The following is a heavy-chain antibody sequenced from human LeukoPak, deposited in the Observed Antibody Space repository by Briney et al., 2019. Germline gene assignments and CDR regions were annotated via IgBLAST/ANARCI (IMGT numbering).Heavy chain of an antibody. CDR2: INQDGSEK. V-gene: IGHV3-7*03. CDR1: GLTFSRYW. Sequence: PGGSLRLSCAASGLTFSRYWLTWVRQAPGKGLEWVANINQDGSEKNYVDSVKGRFTISRDNAKSSLYLQMNSLRDEDTAVYHCESRGCTANACFVSSFNCFDHWGQGSLVTVSS. CDR3: ESRGCTANACFVSSFNCFDH. D-gene: IGHD2-8*02. J-gene: IGHJ4*02.